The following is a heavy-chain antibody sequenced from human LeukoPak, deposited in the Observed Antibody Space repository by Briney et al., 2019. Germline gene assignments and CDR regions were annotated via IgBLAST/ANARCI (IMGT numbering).Heavy chain of an antibody. V-gene: IGHV4-39*01. Sequence: SETLSPTCIVSGDSISSSNSYWGWIRQPPGKGLEWIGSIYYSGNTYYNASLKSRVSISVDTSKNHFSLRLTSVTAADMAVYYCARQTGSGLFILPGGQGTLVTVSS. CDR2: IYYSGNT. CDR3: ARQTGSGLFILP. J-gene: IGHJ4*02. D-gene: IGHD3/OR15-3a*01. CDR1: GDSISSSNSY.